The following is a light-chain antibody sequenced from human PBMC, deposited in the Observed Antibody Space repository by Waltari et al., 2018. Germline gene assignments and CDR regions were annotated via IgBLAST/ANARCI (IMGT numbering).Light chain of an antibody. CDR1: QSISSY. CDR3: QQSYSTPGT. CDR2: AAS. V-gene: IGKV1-39*01. Sequence: DIQMTQSPYSLSASVGDRVTITCRASQSISSYLNWYQQKPGKDPKLLIYAASSLQSGVPSRFSGSGSGTDFTITISSLQPEDFATYYCQQSYSTPGTFGQGTKVEIK. J-gene: IGKJ1*01.